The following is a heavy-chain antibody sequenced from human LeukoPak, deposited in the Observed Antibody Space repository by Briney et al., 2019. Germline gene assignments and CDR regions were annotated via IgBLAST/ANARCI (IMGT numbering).Heavy chain of an antibody. CDR1: GFTFSTYS. CDR2: IRGGLSRSKGGSK. Sequence: GGSLRLSCTPSGFTFSTYSRNWVRQAPGGGLGWVSSIRGGLSRSKGGSKQYADSVKGRFTISRDNDKNSLYLQMNSLRDEDTAVYYCARGTGCDSWYIDYWGQGTLVSVSS. D-gene: IGHD6-13*01. CDR3: ARGTGCDSWYIDY. V-gene: IGHV3-48*02. J-gene: IGHJ4*02.